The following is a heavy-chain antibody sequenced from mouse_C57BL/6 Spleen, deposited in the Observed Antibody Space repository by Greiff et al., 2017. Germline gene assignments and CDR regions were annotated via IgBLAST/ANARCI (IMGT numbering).Heavy chain of an antibody. D-gene: IGHD2-14*01. CDR1: GYTFTSYW. V-gene: IGHV1-59*01. CDR3: ARRVPHYYAMDY. Sequence: QVQLQQPGAELVRPGTSVKLSCKASGYTFTSYWMHWVKQRPGQGLEWIGVIDPSDSYTNYNQKFKGKDTLTVDTSSSTAYMQLSSLTSEDSAVYYCARRVPHYYAMDYWGQGTSVTVSS. CDR2: IDPSDSYT. J-gene: IGHJ4*01.